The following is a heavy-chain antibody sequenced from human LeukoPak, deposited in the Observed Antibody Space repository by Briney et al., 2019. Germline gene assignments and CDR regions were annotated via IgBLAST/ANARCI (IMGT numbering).Heavy chain of an antibody. V-gene: IGHV4-59*01. CDR1: GDSISTYY. D-gene: IGHD3-10*01. CDR3: ARVRSYYGSVTGKSYYFDY. J-gene: IGHJ4*02. CDR2: VSSNEGT. Sequence: SETLSLTCTVSGDSISTYYWGWIRQPPGKGLEWVGYVSSNEGTNYNPSLKSRVTILVVTSKNQFSLKLSSVTAADTAVYYCARVRSYYGSVTGKSYYFDYWGQGTLVTVSS.